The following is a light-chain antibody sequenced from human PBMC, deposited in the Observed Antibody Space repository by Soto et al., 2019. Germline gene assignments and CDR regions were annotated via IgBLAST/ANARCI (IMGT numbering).Light chain of an antibody. CDR3: AAWDDSLNGPV. CDR2: SNN. V-gene: IGLV1-44*01. CDR1: SSNIGSNA. J-gene: IGLJ2*01. Sequence: QSVLTQPPSASGTPGQRVTISCSGSSSNIGSNAVDWYQQLPGTAPKLLIHSNNERPSGVPDRFSGSKSGTSASLAISGLQSEDEADYYCAAWDDSLNGPVFGGGTKVTVL.